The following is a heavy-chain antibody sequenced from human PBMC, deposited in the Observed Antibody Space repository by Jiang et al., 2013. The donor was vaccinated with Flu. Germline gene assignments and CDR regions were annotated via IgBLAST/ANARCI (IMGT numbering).Heavy chain of an antibody. D-gene: IGHD3-10*01. CDR3: ARGSRCPSGELLCYFDY. V-gene: IGHV4-61*02. CDR2: IYTSGST. J-gene: IGHJ4*02. CDR1: GGSISSGSYY. Sequence: GLVKPSQTLSLTCTVSGGSISSGSYYWSWIRQPAGKGLEWIGRIYTSGSTNYNPSLKSRVTISVDTSKNQFSLKLSSVTAADTAVYYCARGSRCPSGELLCYFDYWGQGTLVTVSS.